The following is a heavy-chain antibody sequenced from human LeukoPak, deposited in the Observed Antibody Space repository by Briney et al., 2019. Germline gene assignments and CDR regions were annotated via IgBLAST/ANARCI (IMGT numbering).Heavy chain of an antibody. Sequence: ASVKVSCKASGGTFSSYAISWVRQAPGQGLEWMGWISAYNGNTNYAQKLQGRVTMTRDTSISTAYMELSRLRSDDTAVYYCARDLVVVAATNYWGQGTLATVSS. D-gene: IGHD2-15*01. CDR2: ISAYNGNT. J-gene: IGHJ4*02. CDR3: ARDLVVVAATNY. CDR1: GGTFSSYA. V-gene: IGHV1-18*01.